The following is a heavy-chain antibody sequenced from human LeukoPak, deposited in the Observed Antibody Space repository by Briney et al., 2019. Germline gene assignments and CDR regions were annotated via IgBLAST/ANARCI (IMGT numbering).Heavy chain of an antibody. V-gene: IGHV3-21*01. CDR2: ISSSSSYI. CDR3: ARDKMWFGELFDY. Sequence: GGSQRLSCAASGFTFSSYSMNWVRQAPGKGLEWVSSISSSSSYIYYADSVKGRFTIPRDNAKNSLYLQMNSLRAEDTAVYYCARDKMWFGELFDYWGQGTLVTVSS. J-gene: IGHJ4*02. D-gene: IGHD3-10*01. CDR1: GFTFSSYS.